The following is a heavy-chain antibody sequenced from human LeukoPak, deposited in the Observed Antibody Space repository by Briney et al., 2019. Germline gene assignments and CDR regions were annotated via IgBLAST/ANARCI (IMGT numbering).Heavy chain of an antibody. CDR2: ISPDGSSA. D-gene: IGHD6-19*01. CDR1: EFSFSSYW. Sequence: PGGSLRLSCAASEFSFSSYWMHWVRQAPGKGLVWVSRISPDGSSANYADSVRGRFTISRDKAKNTLYLQMKSLRAEETAVYYCARDPSGWRSMDYWGQGNLVTVSS. J-gene: IGHJ4*02. V-gene: IGHV3-74*01. CDR3: ARDPSGWRSMDY.